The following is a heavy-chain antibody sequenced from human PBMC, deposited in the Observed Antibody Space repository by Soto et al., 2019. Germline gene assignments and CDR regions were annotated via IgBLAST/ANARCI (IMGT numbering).Heavy chain of an antibody. V-gene: IGHV3-23*01. J-gene: IGHJ4*02. CDR3: AKRYCSSTSCYADLNYFDY. CDR2: ISGSGGST. Sequence: EVQLLESGGGLVQPGGSLRLSCAASGFTFSSYAMSWVRQAPGKGLEWVSAISGSGGSTYYADSVKGRFTISRDNSKNTLNLQMNRLRAEDTAVYYCAKRYCSSTSCYADLNYFDYWGQGPLVTVSS. D-gene: IGHD2-2*01. CDR1: GFTFSSYA.